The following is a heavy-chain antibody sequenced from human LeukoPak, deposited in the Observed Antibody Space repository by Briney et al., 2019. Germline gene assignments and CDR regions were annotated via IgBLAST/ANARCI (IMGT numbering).Heavy chain of an antibody. V-gene: IGHV4-59*01. J-gene: IGHJ4*02. CDR2: IYSSGST. Sequence: PSETLSLTCTVSGGSISSYYWSWIRQPPGKGLEWIAYIYSSGSTNYNPSLKSRVTILVDTSKTQFSLRLSSVTAADTAVYYCARGSRGGSGYDPESFDYWGQGTLVTVSS. CDR3: ARGSRGGSGYDPESFDY. CDR1: GGSISSYY. D-gene: IGHD5-12*01.